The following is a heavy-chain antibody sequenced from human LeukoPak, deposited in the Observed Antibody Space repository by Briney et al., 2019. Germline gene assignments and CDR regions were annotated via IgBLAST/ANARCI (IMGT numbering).Heavy chain of an antibody. CDR2: INAGNGNT. CDR3: AGEIWEIWSGWSFDF. V-gene: IGHV1-3*01. CDR1: GDTFTGYA. J-gene: IGHJ4*02. Sequence: ASVKVSCKASGDTFTGYAMHWVRQAPGQRLEWMGWINAGNGNTKYSEKFQDRVTITRDTSATIVYMELSSLRSEDTAVYYCAGEIWEIWSGWSFDFWGQGTLVTVSS. D-gene: IGHD3-3*01.